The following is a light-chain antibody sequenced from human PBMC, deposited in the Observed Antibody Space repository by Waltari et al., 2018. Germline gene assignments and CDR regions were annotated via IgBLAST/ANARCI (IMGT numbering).Light chain of an antibody. CDR2: DAS. V-gene: IGKV3-11*01. J-gene: IGKJ2*01. Sequence: EIVLTQSPATLSLSPGERATLSCRASQNIGTHLAWYHQKPGQAPRLLMYDASHRASGTPVRISGSASGTDFTLAISSLEPEDFAVYYCQHRSARPMYTFGQGTKLEIK. CDR1: QNIGTH. CDR3: QHRSARPMYT.